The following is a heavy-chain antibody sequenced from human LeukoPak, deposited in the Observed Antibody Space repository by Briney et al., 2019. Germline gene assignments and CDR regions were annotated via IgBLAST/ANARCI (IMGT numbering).Heavy chain of an antibody. CDR2: IKQDGSEK. Sequence: GRSLRLSCAAAGVTCSSDWMSWVRQAPGKGLEWVANIKQDGSEKYYVDSVKGRFTISRDNAKNSLYLQMNSLRAEDTAVYYCAREARGYFDYWGQGTLVTVSS. CDR3: AREARGYFDY. V-gene: IGHV3-7*03. CDR1: GVTCSSDW. J-gene: IGHJ4*02.